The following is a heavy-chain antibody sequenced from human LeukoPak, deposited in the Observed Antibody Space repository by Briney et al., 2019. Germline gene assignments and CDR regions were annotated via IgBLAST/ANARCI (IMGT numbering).Heavy chain of an antibody. J-gene: IGHJ5*02. CDR1: GGSISGYY. V-gene: IGHV4-4*07. D-gene: IGHD3-9*01. Sequence: PSETLSLTCTVSGGSISGYYLSWIRQPAGKGLEWIGRIYTSGSTNYNPSLKSRVTMSVDTSTNQFSLKLSSVTAADTAVYYCARGAGILTGYSPPRRIDAWGQGTLVTVSS. CDR2: IYTSGST. CDR3: ARGAGILTGYSPPRRIDA.